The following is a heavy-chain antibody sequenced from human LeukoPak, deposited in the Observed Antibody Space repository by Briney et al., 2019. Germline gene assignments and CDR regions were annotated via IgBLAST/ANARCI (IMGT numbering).Heavy chain of an antibody. CDR2: INPNSGGT. D-gene: IGHD2/OR15-2a*01. CDR1: GYTFTAYY. J-gene: IGHJ4*02. CDR3: ASFYAPDRGIESQNLVTVY. Sequence: ASVKVSCKASGYTFTAYYIHWVRQAPGQGLEWMGWINPNSGGTEYAQKSQGRVTLTRDPSINTAYMELSRLRSDDTAVYYCASFYAPDRGIESQNLVTVYWGQGTLVSVSS. V-gene: IGHV1-2*02.